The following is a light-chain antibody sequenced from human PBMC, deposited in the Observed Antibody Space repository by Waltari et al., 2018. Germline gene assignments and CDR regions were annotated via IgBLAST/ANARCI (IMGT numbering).Light chain of an antibody. J-gene: IGLJ3*02. CDR2: YDS. V-gene: IGLV3-21*01. CDR1: TLGHKV. CDR3: QVWDSSSGHWV. Sequence: SYVLTQPPSVSVAPGKAASITCGATTLGHKVVHWYQQKPGQAPVLVIYYDSDRPSGIPERFSGSNSGNTAALTISRVEAGDEADYYCQVWDSSSGHWVFGGGTQLTVL.